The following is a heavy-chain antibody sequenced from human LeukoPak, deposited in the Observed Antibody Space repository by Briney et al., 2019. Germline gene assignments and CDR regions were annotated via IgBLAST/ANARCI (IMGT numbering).Heavy chain of an antibody. J-gene: IGHJ6*02. V-gene: IGHV3-11*01. CDR1: GFTFSDYY. D-gene: IGHD2-2*02. Sequence: PGGSLRLSCAASGFTFSDYYMSWIRQAPGKGLEWVSYISSSGSTIYYADSVKGRFTISRDNAKNSLYLQMNSLGAEDTAVYYCARERYCSSTSCYTDYYYYYGMDVWGQGTTVTVSS. CDR3: ARERYCSSTSCYTDYYYYYGMDV. CDR2: ISSSGSTI.